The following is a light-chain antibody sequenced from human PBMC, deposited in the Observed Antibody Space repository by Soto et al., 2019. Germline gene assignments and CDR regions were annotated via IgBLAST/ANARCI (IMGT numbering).Light chain of an antibody. J-gene: IGLJ3*02. CDR3: AAWDDRLNGWV. CDR1: TSTFGINA. CDR2: TDN. Sequence: QAVVTQPPSASGTPGQRVTISCSRSTSTFGINAVSWYQQLPGAAPKLLIHTDNQRPSGVPDRFSGSKSGTSASLAISGLQSEDEAEYFCAAWDDRLNGWVFGGGTKLTVL. V-gene: IGLV1-44*01.